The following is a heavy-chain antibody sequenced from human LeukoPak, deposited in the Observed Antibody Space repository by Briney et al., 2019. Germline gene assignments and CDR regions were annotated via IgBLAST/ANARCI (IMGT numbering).Heavy chain of an antibody. CDR2: IGTSGANT. CDR1: GFTFNNYG. D-gene: IGHD2-21*01. V-gene: IGHV3-23*01. CDR3: AKKSGDHFHFDF. Sequence: PGGSLRLSCAASGFTFNNYGMGWVRQTPGKGLEWVATIGTSGANTYHADSVKGRFTISRDNSKSTLYLRMNSLRAEDTAVYHCAKKSGDHFHFDFWGQGTLVTVSS. J-gene: IGHJ4*02.